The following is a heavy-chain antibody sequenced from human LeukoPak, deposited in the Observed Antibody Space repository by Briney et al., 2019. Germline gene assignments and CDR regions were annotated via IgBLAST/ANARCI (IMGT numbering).Heavy chain of an antibody. Sequence: GGSLRLSCAASGFTFITHWMHWVRQAPGKGLVWVSSINSDGSTTTYADSVKGRFTISRDNAKNMVYLQMNSLRAEDTAVYYCARAFGSGSQVINYFDFWGQGTLVTVSS. V-gene: IGHV3-74*01. D-gene: IGHD3-10*01. J-gene: IGHJ4*02. CDR1: GFTFITHW. CDR3: ARAFGSGSQVINYFDF. CDR2: INSDGSTT.